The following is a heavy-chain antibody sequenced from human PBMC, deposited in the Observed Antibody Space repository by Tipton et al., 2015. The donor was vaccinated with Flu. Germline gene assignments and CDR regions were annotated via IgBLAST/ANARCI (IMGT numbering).Heavy chain of an antibody. Sequence: SGVNVSGNYMSWVRQTPGKGLEWVSVIYGEGRASYTDSVKGRFTISRDTSKNTLYLQMNSLRAEDTAGYYCASVRHPVWGQGTLVTVSS. CDR3: ASVRHPV. V-gene: IGHV3-66*02. CDR1: GVNVSGNY. J-gene: IGHJ4*02. CDR2: IYGEGRA.